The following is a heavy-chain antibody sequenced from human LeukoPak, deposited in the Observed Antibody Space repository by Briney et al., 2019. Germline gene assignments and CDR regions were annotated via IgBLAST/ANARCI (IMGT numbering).Heavy chain of an antibody. CDR2: ISGSGGST. V-gene: IGHV3-23*01. CDR1: GFTFSSYA. Sequence: GGSLRLSCAASGFTFSSYAVSWVRQAPGKGLEWVSSISGSGGSTYSADSVKGRFTTSRDNSKNTLYLQMNSLRAEDTALYYCAKDRSCTNDICHGDFDYWGQGTLVTVSS. J-gene: IGHJ4*02. CDR3: AKDRSCTNDICHGDFDY. D-gene: IGHD2-8*01.